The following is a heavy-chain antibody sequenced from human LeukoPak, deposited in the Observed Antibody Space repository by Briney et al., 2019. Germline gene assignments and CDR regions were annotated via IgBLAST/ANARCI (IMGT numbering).Heavy chain of an antibody. CDR2: ISYDGSNK. D-gene: IGHD5-18*01. V-gene: IGHV3-30*18. J-gene: IGHJ4*02. Sequence: GGSLRLSCAASGFTFSSYGMHWVRQAPGKGLEWVAVISYDGSNKYYADSVKGRFTISRDNSKNTLYLQMNSLRAEDTAVYYCAKDLDGYSYGSLFDYWGQGTLVIVSS. CDR1: GFTFSSYG. CDR3: AKDLDGYSYGSLFDY.